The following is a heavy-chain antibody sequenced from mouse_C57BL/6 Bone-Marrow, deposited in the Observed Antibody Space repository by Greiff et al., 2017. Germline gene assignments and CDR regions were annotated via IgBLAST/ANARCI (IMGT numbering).Heavy chain of an antibody. Sequence: QVQLKESGPELVKPGASVKISCKASGYAFSSSWMDWVKQRPGKGLEWIGRIYPGDGDTNSHGKFKGKATLTADKSSSTAYMQLSSLTSADSAVYFSAGGALFADRGQGTLVTVAA. D-gene: IGHD1-1*02. J-gene: IGHJ3*01. V-gene: IGHV1-82*01. CDR1: GYAFSSSW. CDR2: IYPGDGDT. CDR3: AGGALFAD.